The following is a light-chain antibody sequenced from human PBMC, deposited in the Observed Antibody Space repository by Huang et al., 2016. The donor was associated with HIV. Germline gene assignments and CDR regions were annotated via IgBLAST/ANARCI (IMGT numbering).Light chain of an antibody. CDR2: DTS. J-gene: IGKJ1*01. CDR1: RSGRNY. CDR3: QQRGNWPLT. V-gene: IGKV3-11*01. Sequence: EIALIQSPATLSLSPGETATLSCRTSRSGRNYLGWYQQKPGQAPRLLIYDTSNRATGSPARVSGSGSGTDFTRTISSLEPEDSAVYYCQQRGNWPLTFGQGTRVEIK.